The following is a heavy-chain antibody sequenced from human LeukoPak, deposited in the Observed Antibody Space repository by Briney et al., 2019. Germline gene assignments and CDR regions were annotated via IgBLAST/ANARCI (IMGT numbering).Heavy chain of an antibody. CDR2: INPGGGST. D-gene: IGHD2-2*01. CDR3: TRGDLVVPATSPTIYNWFDP. V-gene: IGHV1-46*01. CDR1: GYILTSYY. Sequence: GASVTVSCKASGYILTSYYMHWVRQAPAQGLEWMGIINPGGGSTSYAQKFQGRITMTRDTSTSTVFMEMSSLRSEDTAVYYCTRGDLVVPATSPTIYNWFDPWGQGTLVTVSS. J-gene: IGHJ5*02.